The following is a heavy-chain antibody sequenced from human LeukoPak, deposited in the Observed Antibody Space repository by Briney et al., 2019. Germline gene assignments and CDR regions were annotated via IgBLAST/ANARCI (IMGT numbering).Heavy chain of an antibody. V-gene: IGHV1-2*02. D-gene: IGHD7-27*01. CDR2: INPNSGDT. CDR3: ARDRHWDQGNFDY. Sequence: ASVKVSCKASGYTFTGYYMSWVRQAPGQGLEWMGWINPNSGDTNYAQKFQGRVTMTRDTSINTAFMELSRLRSDDTAVYYCARDRHWDQGNFDYWGQGTLVTVSS. J-gene: IGHJ4*02. CDR1: GYTFTGYY.